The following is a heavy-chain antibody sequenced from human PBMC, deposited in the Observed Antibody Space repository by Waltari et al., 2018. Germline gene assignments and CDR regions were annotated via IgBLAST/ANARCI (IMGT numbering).Heavy chain of an antibody. D-gene: IGHD6-19*01. Sequence: EVQLLESGGDLEQPGGSLRLSCVGSGFNFSNYAMNWARQAPGKGLEWVSTMSGTGDYTYYADSVKGRFTISRDNSKNTVFLHMNNLRVEDTAIYFCAKDQAEWLVLDGYFDSWGQGTPVTVSS. CDR3: AKDQAEWLVLDGYFDS. V-gene: IGHV3-23*01. CDR1: GFNFSNYA. J-gene: IGHJ4*02. CDR2: MSGTGDYT.